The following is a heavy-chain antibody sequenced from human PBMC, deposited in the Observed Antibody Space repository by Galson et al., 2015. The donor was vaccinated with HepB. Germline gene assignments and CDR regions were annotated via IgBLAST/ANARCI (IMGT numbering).Heavy chain of an antibody. CDR1: GFTFSSYD. V-gene: IGHV3-13*01. Sequence: SLRLSCAASGFTFSSYDMHWVRQATGKGLEWVSAIGTAGDTYYPGSVKGRFTTSRENAKNSLYLQMNSLRAGDTAVYYCARAQGYCSSTSCSYYYGMDVWGQGTPVTVSS. CDR2: IGTAGDT. CDR3: ARAQGYCSSTSCSYYYGMDV. D-gene: IGHD2-2*01. J-gene: IGHJ6*02.